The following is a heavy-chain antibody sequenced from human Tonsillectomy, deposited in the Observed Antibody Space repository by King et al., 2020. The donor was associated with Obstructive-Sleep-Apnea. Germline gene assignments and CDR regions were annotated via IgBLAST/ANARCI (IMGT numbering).Heavy chain of an antibody. CDR3: ARENAAISYGMDV. CDR2: IYYSGST. CDR1: GGSVSSGSYY. V-gene: IGHV4-61*01. D-gene: IGHD3-3*01. J-gene: IGHJ6*02. Sequence: QLQESGPGLVKPSETLSLTCTVSGGSVSSGSYYWSWIRQPPGKGLEWIGDIYYSGSTNYNPSLKSRVTISVDTSKNQFSLKLSSVTAAATAVYYCARENAAISYGMDVWGQGTTVTVSS.